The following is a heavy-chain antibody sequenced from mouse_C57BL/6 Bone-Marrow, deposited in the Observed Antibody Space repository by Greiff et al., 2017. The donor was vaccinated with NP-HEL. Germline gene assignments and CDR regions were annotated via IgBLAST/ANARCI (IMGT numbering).Heavy chain of an antibody. J-gene: IGHJ2*01. CDR1: GYTFTSYW. V-gene: IGHV1-59*01. CDR2: IDPSDSYT. Sequence: VQLQQPGAELVRPGTSVKLSCKASGYTFTSYWMHWVKQRPGQGLEWIGVIDPSDSYTNYNQKFKGKATLTVDTSFSTAYMQLSSLTSEDSAVYYCARWRLYDGYWGQGTTLTVSS. CDR3: ARWRLYDGY. D-gene: IGHD2-3*01.